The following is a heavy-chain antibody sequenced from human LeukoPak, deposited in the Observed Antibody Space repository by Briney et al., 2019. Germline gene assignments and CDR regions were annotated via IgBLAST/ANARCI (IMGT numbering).Heavy chain of an antibody. CDR3: ARLRGAVASYYYFDY. D-gene: IGHD3-10*01. V-gene: IGHV5-51*01. CDR1: GYSFTSYW. CDR2: IYPGDSDT. J-gene: IGHJ4*02. Sequence: GESLKISCKGSGYSFTSYWIGWVRQMPGKGLEWMGIIYPGDSDTRYSPSFQGQVTISADKSISTAYLQWSSLKASDTAMYYCARLRGAVASYYYFDYWGQGTLVTVSS.